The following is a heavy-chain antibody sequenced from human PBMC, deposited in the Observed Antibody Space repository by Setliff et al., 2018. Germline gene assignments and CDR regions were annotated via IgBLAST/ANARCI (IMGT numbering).Heavy chain of an antibody. D-gene: IGHD2-2*01. CDR3: ASADIVLVPPARTRGY. CDR2: ISRSSTYI. Sequence: PGGSLRLSCAASGFTFSTHSMNWVRQAPGKGLEWVSSISRSSTYIYYADSMKGRFTISRDNAKNSLYLQMNSLRAEDTAVYYCASADIVLVPPARTRGYWGHGTLVTVSS. CDR1: GFTFSTHS. V-gene: IGHV3-21*01. J-gene: IGHJ4*01.